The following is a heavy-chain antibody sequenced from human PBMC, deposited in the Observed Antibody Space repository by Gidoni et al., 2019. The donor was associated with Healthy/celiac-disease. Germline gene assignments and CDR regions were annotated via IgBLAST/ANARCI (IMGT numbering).Heavy chain of an antibody. CDR3: ATLGLNFWSALRYYFDY. J-gene: IGHJ4*02. V-gene: IGHV1-24*01. CDR2: FDPEDGKT. Sequence: QVQLVQSGAEVQTPGASVKVSCMVSGYTLTESSMHWVRQAPGKGLEWMGGFDPEDGKTIYAQKFQGRVTMTEDTSTDTAYMELSSLRSEDTAVYYCATLGLNFWSALRYYFDYWGQGTLVTVSS. CDR1: GYTLTESS. D-gene: IGHD3-3*01.